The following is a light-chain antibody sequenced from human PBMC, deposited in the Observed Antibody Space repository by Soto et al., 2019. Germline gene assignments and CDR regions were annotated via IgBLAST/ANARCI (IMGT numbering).Light chain of an antibody. CDR1: QSVSSY. CDR3: QQYASWPKT. Sequence: IMMSQPSPAPLSLSPGERATLSCRASQSVSSYLAWYQQKPGQAPRLLIYDASSRATGIPDRFSGSGSGTDFTLTITSLQSEDFAVYFCQQYASWPKTFGQGTKVDIK. V-gene: IGKV3D-15*01. J-gene: IGKJ1*01. CDR2: DAS.